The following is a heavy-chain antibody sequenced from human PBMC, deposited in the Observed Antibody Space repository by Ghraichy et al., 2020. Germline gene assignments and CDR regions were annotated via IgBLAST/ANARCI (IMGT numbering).Heavy chain of an antibody. CDR3: ARVKDSHDSSGYYPDY. V-gene: IGHV1-2*02. J-gene: IGHJ4*02. D-gene: IGHD3-22*01. CDR2: INPNSGGT. Sequence: GESLNISCKASGYTFTGYYMHWVRQAPGQGLEWMGWINPNSGGTNYAQKFQGRVTMTRDTSISTAYMELSRLRSDDTAVYYCARVKDSHDSSGYYPDYWGQGTLVTVSS. CDR1: GYTFTGYY.